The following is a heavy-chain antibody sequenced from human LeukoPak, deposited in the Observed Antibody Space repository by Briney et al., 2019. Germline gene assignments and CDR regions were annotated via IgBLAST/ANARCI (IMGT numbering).Heavy chain of an antibody. CDR1: GGTFSSYA. D-gene: IGHD1-1*01. V-gene: IGHV1-69*05. CDR3: ASANGVYNYGFDD. CDR2: IIPIFGTA. J-gene: IGHJ4*02. Sequence: EASVKVSCKASGGTFSSYAISWVRQAPGQGLEWMGRIIPIFGTANYAQKFQGRVTITTDESTSTAYMELSSLRSEDTAVYYCASANGVYNYGFDDWGQGPLVAVSS.